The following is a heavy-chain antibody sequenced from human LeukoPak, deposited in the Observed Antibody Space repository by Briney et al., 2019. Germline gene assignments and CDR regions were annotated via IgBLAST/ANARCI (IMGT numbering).Heavy chain of an antibody. D-gene: IGHD3-10*01. CDR1: GGSISNSNW. Sequence: SETLSLTCVVSGGSISNSNWWSWVRQPPGKGLEWIGEISQSGTTNYSPSLKSDVTISVDTSKNQVSLRLTSVTAADTAVYYCAREVAPHGPAGDRGQGTLVIVSS. J-gene: IGHJ4*02. V-gene: IGHV4-4*02. CDR2: ISQSGTT. CDR3: AREVAPHGPAGD.